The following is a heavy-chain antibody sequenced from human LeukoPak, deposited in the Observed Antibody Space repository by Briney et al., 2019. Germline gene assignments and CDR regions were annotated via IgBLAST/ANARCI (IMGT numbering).Heavy chain of an antibody. V-gene: IGHV3-21*04. CDR2: ISSSSSYI. CDR3: AKSKEVVVTATPLDY. CDR1: GFTFSRFN. Sequence: PGGSLRLSCAASGFTFSRFNMNWVRQAPGKGLEWVSSISSSSSYIYYADSVKGRFTISRDNAKNSLYLQMNSLRAEDTALYYCAKSKEVVVTATPLDYWGQGTLVTVSS. D-gene: IGHD2-21*02. J-gene: IGHJ4*02.